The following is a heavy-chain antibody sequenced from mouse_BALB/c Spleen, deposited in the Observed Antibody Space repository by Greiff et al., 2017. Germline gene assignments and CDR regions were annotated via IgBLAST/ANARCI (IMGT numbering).Heavy chain of an antibody. CDR1: GYSITSDYA. D-gene: IGHD1-2*01. J-gene: IGHJ4*01. Sequence: DVQLQESGPGLVKPSQSLSLTCTVTGYSITSDYAWNWIRQFPGNKLEWMGYISYSGSTSYNPSLKSRISITRDTSKNQFFLQLNSVTTEDTATYYCARGDYGYYYAMDYWGQGTSVTVSS. CDR3: ARGDYGYYYAMDY. CDR2: ISYSGST. V-gene: IGHV3-2*02.